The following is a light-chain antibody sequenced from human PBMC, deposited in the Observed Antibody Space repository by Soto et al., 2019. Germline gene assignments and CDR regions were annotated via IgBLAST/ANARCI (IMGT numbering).Light chain of an antibody. CDR2: EVN. V-gene: IGLV2-18*02. Sequence: QSVLTQPPSVSGSPGQSVTISCTGTSSDVGSYNRVSWYQQPPGTAPKLMIYEVNNRPSGVPDRFSGSKSGNTASLTISGLQAEDEADYYCSSYTSSTTVVFGGGTKVTVL. CDR1: SSDVGSYNR. CDR3: SSYTSSTTVV. J-gene: IGLJ2*01.